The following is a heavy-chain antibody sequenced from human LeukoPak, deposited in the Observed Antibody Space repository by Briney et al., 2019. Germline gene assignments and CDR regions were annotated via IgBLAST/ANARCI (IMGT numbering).Heavy chain of an antibody. Sequence: SSETLSLTCTVSRGSISSDNYYWSWIRQPAGKGLEWIGRIYTSGSTNYNPSLKSRVAISVDTSKNQFSLKLSSVTAADTAVYYCARNLRYFAPRGGSYYYMDVWGKGTTVTVSS. V-gene: IGHV4-61*02. D-gene: IGHD3-9*01. J-gene: IGHJ6*03. CDR2: IYTSGST. CDR3: ARNLRYFAPRGGSYYYMDV. CDR1: RGSISSDNYY.